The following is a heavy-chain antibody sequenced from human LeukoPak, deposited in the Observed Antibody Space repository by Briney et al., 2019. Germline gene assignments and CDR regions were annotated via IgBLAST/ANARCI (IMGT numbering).Heavy chain of an antibody. CDR2: IYTSGST. J-gene: IGHJ3*01. V-gene: IGHV4-61*02. CDR1: GGSISSGSYY. CDR3: ARHFTYYYDSNGYPRDAFDV. D-gene: IGHD3-22*01. Sequence: SETLSLTCTVSGGSISSGSYYWSWIRQPPGKGLEWIGRIYTSGSTNYNPSLKSRVTISVDTSKNQFSLKLSSVTAADTALYYCARHFTYYYDSNGYPRDAFDVWGQGTVVTVSS.